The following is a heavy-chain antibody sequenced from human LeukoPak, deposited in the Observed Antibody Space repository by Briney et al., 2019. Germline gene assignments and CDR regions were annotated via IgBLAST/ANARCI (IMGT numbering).Heavy chain of an antibody. CDR2: INPSGGST. Sequence: ASVKVSCMASGYTFTSYYMHWVRQAPGQGLEWMGIINPSGGSTSYAQKFQGRVTMTTDTSTSTAYMELRSLRSDDTAVYYCARTSVDFWSGYSDYWGQRTLVTVSS. J-gene: IGHJ4*02. CDR1: GYTFTSYY. V-gene: IGHV1-46*01. CDR3: ARTSVDFWSGYSDY. D-gene: IGHD3-3*01.